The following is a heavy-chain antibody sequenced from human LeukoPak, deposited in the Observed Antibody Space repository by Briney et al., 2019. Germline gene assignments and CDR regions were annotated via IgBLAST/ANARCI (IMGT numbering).Heavy chain of an antibody. V-gene: IGHV4-31*03. CDR2: IYYSGST. CDR3: ARGMRAAAAGYFDY. D-gene: IGHD6-13*01. Sequence: SQTLSLTCTVSGGSISSGGYYWSWIRQHPGKGLEWIGYIYYSGSTYYNPSLKNRVTISVDTSKNQFSLKLSSVTAADTAVYYCARGMRAAAAGYFDYWGQGTLVTVSS. J-gene: IGHJ4*02. CDR1: GGSISSGGYY.